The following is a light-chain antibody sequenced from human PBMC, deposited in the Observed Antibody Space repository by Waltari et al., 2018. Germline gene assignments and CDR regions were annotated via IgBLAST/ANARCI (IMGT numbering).Light chain of an antibody. CDR2: EGT. J-gene: IGLJ2*01. V-gene: IGLV2-23*01. CDR3: CSYAGGRPHVV. Sequence: QSALTQPASVSGSPGQSITIPCTGTSRDVGPYNLVPWYQQHTGKAPKLMIYEGTKRPSGVSNRFSGSKSGNTASLTISGLQAEDEAHYYCCSYAGGRPHVVFGGGTQLTVL. CDR1: SRDVGPYNL.